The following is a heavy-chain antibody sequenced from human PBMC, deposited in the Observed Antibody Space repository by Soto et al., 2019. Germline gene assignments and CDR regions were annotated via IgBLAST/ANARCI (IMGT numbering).Heavy chain of an antibody. CDR3: ARDRLDSSGSYYGMDV. CDR2: IIPILGIA. D-gene: IGHD3-22*01. J-gene: IGHJ6*02. V-gene: IGHV1-69*08. CDR1: GGTFSSYT. Sequence: QVQLVQSGAEVKKPGSSVKVSCKASGGTFSSYTISWVRQAPGQGLEWMGRIIPILGIANYAQKFQGRVTITADKSTSTAYMELSSLRSEDTAVYYCARDRLDSSGSYYGMDVWGQGTTVTVSS.